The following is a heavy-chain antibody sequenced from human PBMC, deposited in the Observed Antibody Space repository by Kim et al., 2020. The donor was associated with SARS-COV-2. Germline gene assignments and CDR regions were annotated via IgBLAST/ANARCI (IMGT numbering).Heavy chain of an antibody. D-gene: IGHD1-20*01. Sequence: GGSLRLSCAASGFTFSSYAMFWVRQAPGKGLEWMTFISYDGSHKSYTDSVKGRFTISRDNSKNTLYLQMTSLTPEDTALYYCAKGKTYNWNPTPPESWGQGALVTVSS. V-gene: IGHV3-30*18. J-gene: IGHJ5*02. CDR1: GFTFSSYA. CDR3: AKGKTYNWNPTPPES. CDR2: ISYDGSHK.